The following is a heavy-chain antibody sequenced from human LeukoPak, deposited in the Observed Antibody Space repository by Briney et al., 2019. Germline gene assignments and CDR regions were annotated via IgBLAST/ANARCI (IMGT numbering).Heavy chain of an antibody. CDR2: ISASGDVT. J-gene: IGHJ4*02. CDR3: TKWAGYGDS. CDR1: GFTFSAHS. Sequence: PGGSLRLSCAASGFTFSAHSMTWVRQAPGKGLEWVSGISASGDVTFYADSVKGRFTISRDISKNTLDLQMNSLRAEDTVVYYCTKWAGYGDSWGQGTLVTVSS. D-gene: IGHD5-12*01. V-gene: IGHV3-23*01.